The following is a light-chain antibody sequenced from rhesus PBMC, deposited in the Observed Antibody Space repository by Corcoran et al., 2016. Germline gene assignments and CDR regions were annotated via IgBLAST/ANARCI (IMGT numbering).Light chain of an antibody. CDR1: ESVGSY. CDR2: SAY. Sequence: EIVMTQSPATLSLSPGETATLSCRASESVGSYLAWYQQKPGQAPKLLVHSAYFRATGIPDRFSGSGSRTEFTLTISSLEPEDVGVYHCQQYNDLLLTFGGGTKVEIK. CDR3: QQYNDLLLT. V-gene: IGKV3-40*03. J-gene: IGKJ4*01.